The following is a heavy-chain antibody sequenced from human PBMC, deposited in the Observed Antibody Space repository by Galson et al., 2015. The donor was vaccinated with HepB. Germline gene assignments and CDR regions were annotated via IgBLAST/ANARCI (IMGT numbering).Heavy chain of an antibody. CDR3: SRGQTTGGGFYGMDV. CDR2: ISPTGTFT. J-gene: IGHJ6*02. Sequence: SLRLSCAASGFTFSDYYMTWIRQAPGKGLEWVSYISPTGTFTNYANSVKGRFTISRDAAKNSLYLLMNTLRAEDTAVYYCSRGQTTGGGFYGMDVWGQGTTVTVSS. V-gene: IGHV3-11*06. D-gene: IGHD4-17*01. CDR1: GFTFSDYY.